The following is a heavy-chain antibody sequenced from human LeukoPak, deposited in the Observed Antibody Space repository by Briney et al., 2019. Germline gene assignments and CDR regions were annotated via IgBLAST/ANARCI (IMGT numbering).Heavy chain of an antibody. Sequence: PGGSLRLSCAASGFTFSSYAMHWVRQAPGKGLEWVVVISYDGSNKYYADSVKGRFTISRDNSKNTLYLQMNSLRAEDTAVYYCARGLVPYDSSGYYIDWGQGTLVTVSS. V-gene: IGHV3-30*04. CDR1: GFTFSSYA. CDR2: ISYDGSNK. CDR3: ARGLVPYDSSGYYID. J-gene: IGHJ4*02. D-gene: IGHD3-22*01.